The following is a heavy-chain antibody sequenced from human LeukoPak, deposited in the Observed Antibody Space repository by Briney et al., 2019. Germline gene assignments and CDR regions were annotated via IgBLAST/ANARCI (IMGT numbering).Heavy chain of an antibody. D-gene: IGHD6-13*01. CDR2: INTDGSFT. CDR1: GFTFSSYW. J-gene: IGHJ4*02. V-gene: IGHV3-74*01. Sequence: GGSLRLSCAASGFTFSSYWMHWVRQAPGKGLVWVSRINTDGSFTNYADSVKGRFTISRDNAKNTLYLQMNSLRAEDTAVYYCARAVNSTSKSDYWGQGTLVTVSS. CDR3: ARAVNSTSKSDY.